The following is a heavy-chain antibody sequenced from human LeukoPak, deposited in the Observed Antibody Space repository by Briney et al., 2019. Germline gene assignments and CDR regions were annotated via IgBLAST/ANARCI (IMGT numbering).Heavy chain of an antibody. V-gene: IGHV1-69*13. D-gene: IGHD5-18*01. CDR3: ASTTAMGPYYYYMDV. CDR1: GGTFSSYA. Sequence: ASVKVSCKASGGTFSSYAISWVRQAPGQGLEWMGGIIPIFGTANYAQKFQSRVTITADESTSTAYMELSSLRSEDTAVYYCASTTAMGPYYYYMDVWGKGTTVTVSS. J-gene: IGHJ6*03. CDR2: IIPIFGTA.